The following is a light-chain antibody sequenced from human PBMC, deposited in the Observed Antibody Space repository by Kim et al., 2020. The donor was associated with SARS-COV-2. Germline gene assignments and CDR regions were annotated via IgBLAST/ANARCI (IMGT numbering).Light chain of an antibody. CDR2: AAS. CDR3: QHYDNLPLT. J-gene: IGKJ4*01. Sequence: DIQMTQSPSSLSASVGDRVTITCQASQDIRNYLNWYQQKPGKAPKLLIYAASNLETGVPSRFSGSGSGTDFTFTVSSLQPDDFATYYCQHYDNLPLTFGGGTKVEIK. V-gene: IGKV1-33*01. CDR1: QDIRNY.